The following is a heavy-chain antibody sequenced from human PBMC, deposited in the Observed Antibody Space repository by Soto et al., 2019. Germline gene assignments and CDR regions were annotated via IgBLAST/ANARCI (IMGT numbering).Heavy chain of an antibody. CDR3: AGSTNYYLYYFDY. CDR2: IHSGGDT. CDR1: GFSVSGNY. J-gene: IGHJ4*02. D-gene: IGHD3-22*01. Sequence: GGSLRLSCAASGFSVSGNYMSWVRQAPGKGPEWISVIHSGGDTNYADSVKSRFTISRDKSKNTLYLQMSSLRAEDTAVYYCAGSTNYYLYYFDYWGQGTLVTVSS. V-gene: IGHV3-53*01.